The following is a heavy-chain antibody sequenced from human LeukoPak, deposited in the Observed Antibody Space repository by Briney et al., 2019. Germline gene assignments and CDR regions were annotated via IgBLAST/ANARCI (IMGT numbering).Heavy chain of an antibody. V-gene: IGHV3-30*04. J-gene: IGHJ4*02. CDR2: ISYDGSNK. Sequence: GGSLRLSCAASGFTFSSYAMHWVRQAPGKGLEWVAVISYDGSNKYYADSVKGRFTISRDNTKNTLYQQMNSLRAENTAEYYCARGLYYYDSSGYFDFDYWGQGTLVTVSS. CDR1: GFTFSSYA. D-gene: IGHD3-22*01. CDR3: ARGLYYYDSSGYFDFDY.